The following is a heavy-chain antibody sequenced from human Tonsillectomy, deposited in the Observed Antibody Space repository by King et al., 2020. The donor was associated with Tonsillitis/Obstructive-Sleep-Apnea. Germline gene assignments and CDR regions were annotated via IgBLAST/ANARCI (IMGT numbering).Heavy chain of an antibody. CDR2: ISGSGGST. Sequence: QLVQSGGGLVQPGGSLRLSCAASGFTFSNYALRWVRQAPGKGLEWVSGISGSGGSTYYADSVRGRFTISSDNSKNTMYLLINSLRAEDTAVYYCAKDRGVVTFGGGDFDYWGQGTLVTVSS. CDR3: AKDRGVVTFGGGDFDY. V-gene: IGHV3-23*04. D-gene: IGHD3-16*01. J-gene: IGHJ4*02. CDR1: GFTFSNYA.